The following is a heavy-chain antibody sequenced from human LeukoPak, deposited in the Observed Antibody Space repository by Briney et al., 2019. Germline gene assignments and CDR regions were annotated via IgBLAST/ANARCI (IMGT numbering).Heavy chain of an antibody. D-gene: IGHD3-22*01. Sequence: GASVKVSCKASGYTFTGYYMHWVRQAPGQGLEWMGRINPNSGGTNYAQKFQGRVTMTRDTSISTAYMELSRLRSDDTAVYYCYYYDSSGYYLDDYWGQGTLVTVSS. CDR1: GYTFTGYY. CDR3: YYYDSSGYYLDDY. CDR2: INPNSGGT. V-gene: IGHV1-2*06. J-gene: IGHJ4*02.